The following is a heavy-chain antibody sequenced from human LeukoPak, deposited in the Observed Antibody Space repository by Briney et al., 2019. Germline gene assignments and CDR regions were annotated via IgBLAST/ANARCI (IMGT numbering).Heavy chain of an antibody. Sequence: SETLSLTCTVSGGSISTYYWSWVRQPPGKGLEWIGYINYSGRTNANSSLKSRVAISVDTSKNQFSLKLSSVTAADTAVYYCARAYGSARVDIWGQGTMVTVSS. D-gene: IGHD3-10*01. CDR3: ARAYGSARVDI. CDR1: GGSISTYY. CDR2: INYSGRT. J-gene: IGHJ3*02. V-gene: IGHV4-59*01.